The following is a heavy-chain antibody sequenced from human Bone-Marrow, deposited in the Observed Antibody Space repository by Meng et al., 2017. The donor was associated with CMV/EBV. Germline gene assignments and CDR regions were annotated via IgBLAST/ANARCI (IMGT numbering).Heavy chain of an antibody. V-gene: IGHV4-39*01. Sequence: SGGSIRSSSYYWGCIRQPPGKGLEWIGSIYYSGSTYYNPSLKSRVTISVDTSKNQFSLKLSSVTAADTAVYYCARLRPTLKKYYFDYWGQGTLVTVSS. CDR2: IYYSGST. J-gene: IGHJ4*02. D-gene: IGHD1-1*01. CDR3: ARLRPTLKKYYFDY. CDR1: GGSIRSSSYY.